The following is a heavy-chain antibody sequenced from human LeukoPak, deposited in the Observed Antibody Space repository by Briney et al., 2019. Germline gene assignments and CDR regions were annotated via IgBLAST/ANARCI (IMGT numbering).Heavy chain of an antibody. CDR1: GFTFSDYY. J-gene: IGHJ6*02. CDR3: ARDLFLDYYYGMDV. D-gene: IGHD3-10*02. Sequence: GGSLRLSCAASGFTFSDYYMSWIRQAPGKGLEWVSYISSSGSTIYYADSVKGRFTISRDNAKNSLYLQMNSLRAEDTAVYYCARDLFLDYYYGMDVWGQGTTVTVSS. V-gene: IGHV3-11*04. CDR2: ISSSGSTI.